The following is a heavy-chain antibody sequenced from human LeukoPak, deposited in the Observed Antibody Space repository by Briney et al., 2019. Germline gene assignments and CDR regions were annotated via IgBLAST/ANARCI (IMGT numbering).Heavy chain of an antibody. J-gene: IGHJ4*02. CDR2: IHYGGST. V-gene: IGHV4-59*08. CDR1: GGSFGSYC. D-gene: IGHD3-9*01. Sequence: SESLSLTCTVSGGSFGSYCWNWIRQPPGKGLEWIGHIHYGGSTNYNPSLKSRVTISVDTSKNQFSLKLSSVIAADTAVYYFAIHSYDSLIGYYPNLDYWGQRTRVTVSS. CDR3: AIHSYDSLIGYYPNLDY.